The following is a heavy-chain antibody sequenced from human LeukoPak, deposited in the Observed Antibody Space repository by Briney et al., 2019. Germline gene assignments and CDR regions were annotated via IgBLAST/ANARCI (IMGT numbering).Heavy chain of an antibody. Sequence: PGGSLRLSCAASGFTLSSYAMSWVRQAPGKGLEWVSAISVSGNTHHADSVKGRFTISRDSSKNTLYLQMNSLRGEDTAVYYCAKFDNRIVGAASFNYWGQGTLVTVSS. CDR3: AKFDNRIVGAASFNY. J-gene: IGHJ4*02. CDR2: ISVSGNT. D-gene: IGHD1-26*01. CDR1: GFTLSSYA. V-gene: IGHV3-23*01.